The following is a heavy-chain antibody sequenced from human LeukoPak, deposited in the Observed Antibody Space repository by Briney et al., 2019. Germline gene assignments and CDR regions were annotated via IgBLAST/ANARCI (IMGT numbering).Heavy chain of an antibody. CDR1: GFTFSSYA. D-gene: IGHD4-23*01. CDR2: ISYDGSNK. J-gene: IGHJ4*02. V-gene: IGHV3-30-3*01. CDR3: AREGATVVTFFDY. Sequence: GGSLRLSCAASGFTFSSYAMHWVRQAPGKGLEWVAVISYDGSNKYYAGSVKGRFTISRDNSKNTLYLQMNSLRAEDTAVYYCAREGATVVTFFDYWGQGTLVTVSS.